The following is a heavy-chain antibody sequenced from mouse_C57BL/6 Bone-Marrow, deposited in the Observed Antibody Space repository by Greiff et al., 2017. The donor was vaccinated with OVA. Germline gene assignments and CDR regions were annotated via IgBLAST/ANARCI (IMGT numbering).Heavy chain of an antibody. Sequence: QVQLKQSGAELVRPGTSVKVSCKASGYAFTNYLIEWVKQRPGQGLEWIGVINPGSGGTNYNEKFKGKATLTADKSSSTAYMQLSSLTSEDSAVYFCARSQGYGSIYYFDYWGQGTTLTVSS. J-gene: IGHJ2*01. CDR2: INPGSGGT. CDR1: GYAFTNYL. D-gene: IGHD1-1*01. CDR3: ARSQGYGSIYYFDY. V-gene: IGHV1-54*01.